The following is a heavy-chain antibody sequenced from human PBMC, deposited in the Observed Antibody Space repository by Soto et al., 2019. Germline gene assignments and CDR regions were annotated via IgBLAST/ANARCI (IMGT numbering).Heavy chain of an antibody. D-gene: IGHD3-10*01. V-gene: IGHV1-69*19. CDR1: GGTFSTYA. CDR2: IAPMFGAA. CDR3: AREVQVHTPAFVY. J-gene: IGHJ4*02. Sequence: QVQLVQSGAKMKKPGSSVKVSCQSSGGTFSTYAMNWVRQAPRQGPEWMGDIAPMFGAANYAPKFQGRVTITADESTGTSYMQLSSLTSEDTALYFCAREVQVHTPAFVYWGQGTLVTVSS.